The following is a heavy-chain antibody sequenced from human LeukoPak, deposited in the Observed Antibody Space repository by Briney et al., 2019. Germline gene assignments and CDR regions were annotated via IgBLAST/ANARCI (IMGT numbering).Heavy chain of an antibody. D-gene: IGHD3-22*01. V-gene: IGHV1-69*04. Sequence: SVKVSCKASGYTFTGYYMHWVRQAPGQGLEWMGRIIPILGIANYAQKFQGRVTITADKSTSTAYMELSSLRSEDTAVYYCARDPQEDSSGSSDYWGQGTLVTVSS. CDR1: GYTFTGYY. CDR3: ARDPQEDSSGSSDY. CDR2: IIPILGIA. J-gene: IGHJ4*02.